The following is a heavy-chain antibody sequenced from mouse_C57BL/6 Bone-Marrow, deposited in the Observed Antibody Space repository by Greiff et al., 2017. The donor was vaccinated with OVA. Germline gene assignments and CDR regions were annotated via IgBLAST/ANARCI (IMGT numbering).Heavy chain of an antibody. Sequence: DVKLVESEGGLVQPGSSMKLSCTASGFTFSDYYMAWVRQVPEKGLEWVANINYDGSSTYYLDSLKSRFIISRDNAKNILYLQMSSLKSEDTATYYCAREKIYYGSSYFDYWGQGTTLTVSS. V-gene: IGHV5-16*01. D-gene: IGHD1-1*01. CDR3: AREKIYYGSSYFDY. CDR1: GFTFSDYY. J-gene: IGHJ2*01. CDR2: INYDGSST.